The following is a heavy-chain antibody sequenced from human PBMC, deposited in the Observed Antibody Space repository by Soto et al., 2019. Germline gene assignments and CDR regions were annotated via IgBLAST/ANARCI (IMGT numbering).Heavy chain of an antibody. V-gene: IGHV1-3*01. CDR1: GYTFTSYA. CDR2: INAGNGNT. Sequence: AASVKVSCKASGYTFTSYAMHWVRQAPGQKLEWMGWINAGNGNTKYSQKFQGRVTITRDTSASTAYMELSSLRSEDTAVYYCARAEGYCSSTSCYSIGFQHWGQGTLVTVSS. J-gene: IGHJ1*01. CDR3: ARAEGYCSSTSCYSIGFQH. D-gene: IGHD2-2*01.